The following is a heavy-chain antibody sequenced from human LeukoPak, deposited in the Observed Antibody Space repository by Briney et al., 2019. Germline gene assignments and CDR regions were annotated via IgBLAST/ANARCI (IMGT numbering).Heavy chain of an antibody. CDR2: VNLQGST. V-gene: IGHV4-4*02. J-gene: IGHJ4*02. Sequence: SETLSLTCGVSGGSIANTNYWTWVRLSPGKGLEWIGEVNLQGSTNYNPSLMGRVAISVDTSENHISLQLTSVTAADTAVYYCAREGGPYRPLDYSGQGTLVTVSS. CDR3: AREGGPYRPLDY. CDR1: GGSIANTNY.